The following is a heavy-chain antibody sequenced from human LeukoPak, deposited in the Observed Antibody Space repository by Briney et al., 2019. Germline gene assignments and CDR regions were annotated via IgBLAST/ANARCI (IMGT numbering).Heavy chain of an antibody. J-gene: IGHJ4*02. CDR3: ARVHYYDNSGYWFFDY. CDR2: IYYSGTT. V-gene: IGHV4-39*07. Sequence: SETLSLTCTVSGGSISSSSYYWGWMRQPPGKGLEWIGSIYYSGTTYYNPSLKSRVTISIDTSKNLFSLKLSSVTAADTAVYYCARVHYYDNSGYWFFDYWGQGTLVTVSS. D-gene: IGHD3-22*01. CDR1: GGSISSSSYY.